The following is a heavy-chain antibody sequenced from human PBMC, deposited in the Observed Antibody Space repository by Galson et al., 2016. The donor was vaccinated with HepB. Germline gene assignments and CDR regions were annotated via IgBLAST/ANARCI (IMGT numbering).Heavy chain of an antibody. V-gene: IGHV3-21*01. CDR3: ARDRWYCSSTSCYGYYYVMDV. D-gene: IGHD2-2*01. J-gene: IGHJ6*02. CDR2: ISSSSSYI. Sequence: LEWVSSISSSSSYIYYADSVKGRFTISRDNAKNSLYLQMNSLRAEDTAVYYCARDRWYCSSTSCYGYYYVMDVWGQGTTVTVSS.